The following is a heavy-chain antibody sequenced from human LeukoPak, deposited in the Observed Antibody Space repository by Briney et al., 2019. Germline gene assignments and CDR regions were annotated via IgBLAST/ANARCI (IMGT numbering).Heavy chain of an antibody. D-gene: IGHD2-2*01. Sequence: SSETLSLTCTVSGGSISSSSYYWGWIRQPPGKGLEWIGSIYYSGSTYYNLSLKSRVTISVDTSKNQFSLKLSSVTAADTAVYYCARSSTSQTNYYGMDVWGQGTTVTVSS. CDR1: GGSISSSSYY. CDR3: ARSSTSQTNYYGMDV. V-gene: IGHV4-39*01. J-gene: IGHJ6*02. CDR2: IYYSGST.